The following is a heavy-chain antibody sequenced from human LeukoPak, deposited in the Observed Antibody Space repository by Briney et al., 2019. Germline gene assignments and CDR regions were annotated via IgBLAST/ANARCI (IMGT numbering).Heavy chain of an antibody. Sequence: PGRSLRLSCAASGFIFSKYGMHWVRQAPGKGLEWVAVIWYDGSNKYYADSVKGRFTISRDNSKNSVYLQMSNLTAGVTAVYFCATDSSSWNIFDNWGQGTLVTVSS. J-gene: IGHJ5*02. CDR1: GFIFSKYG. CDR2: IWYDGSNK. D-gene: IGHD2-15*01. V-gene: IGHV3-33*01. CDR3: ATDSSSWNIFDN.